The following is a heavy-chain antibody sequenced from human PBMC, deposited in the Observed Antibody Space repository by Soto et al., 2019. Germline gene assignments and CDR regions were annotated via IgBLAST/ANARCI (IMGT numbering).Heavy chain of an antibody. Sequence: SVKVSCKVSGDTFSAYAISWVRQAPGQGLEWMGVIIPIFVTPTYAQKFQGRVTITADESTSTAYMELSGLRSDDTAVYYCARDSRSYGYVAFDPWGQGTLVTVSS. D-gene: IGHD5-18*01. J-gene: IGHJ5*02. CDR2: IIPIFVTP. CDR1: GDTFSAYA. CDR3: ARDSRSYGYVAFDP. V-gene: IGHV1-69*13.